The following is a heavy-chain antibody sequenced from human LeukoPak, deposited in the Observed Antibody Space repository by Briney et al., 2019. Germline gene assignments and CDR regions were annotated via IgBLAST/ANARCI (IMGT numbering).Heavy chain of an antibody. CDR3: ARDAPPRRSWGYYYYMDV. D-gene: IGHD6-13*01. CDR1: GYTFTSYG. Sequence: GASVKVSCKASGYTFTSYGISWVRQAPGQGLEWMGWISAYNGNTNYAQKLQGRVTMTTDTSTSTAYMELRSLRSDDTAVYYCARDAPPRRSWGYYYYMDVWGKGTTVTVSS. J-gene: IGHJ6*03. V-gene: IGHV1-18*01. CDR2: ISAYNGNT.